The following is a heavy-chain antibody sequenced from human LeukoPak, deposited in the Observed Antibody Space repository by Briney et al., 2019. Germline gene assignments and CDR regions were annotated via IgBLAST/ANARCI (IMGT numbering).Heavy chain of an antibody. CDR3: AKVYYYDSSGYYPLTVFDY. Sequence: GGSLRLSCAASGFTFSSYWMSWVRQAPGEGLEWVSAISGSGGSTYYADSVKGRFTISRDNSKNTLYLQMNSLRAEDTAVYYCAKVYYYDSSGYYPLTVFDYWGQGTLVTVSS. CDR1: GFTFSSYW. J-gene: IGHJ4*02. D-gene: IGHD3-22*01. CDR2: ISGSGGST. V-gene: IGHV3-23*01.